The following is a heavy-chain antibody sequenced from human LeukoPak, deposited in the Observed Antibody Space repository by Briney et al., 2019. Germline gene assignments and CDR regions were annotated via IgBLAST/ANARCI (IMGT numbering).Heavy chain of an antibody. CDR2: IRYVGSNK. CDR3: AKDGSYGGNSPDYFDY. D-gene: IGHD4-23*01. V-gene: IGHV3-30*02. Sequence: PGGSLRLSCAASGFIFSNYGMHWVRQAPGKGLEWVAFIRYVGSNKYYADSVKGRFTISRDNSKNTLYLQMNSLRAEDTAVYYCAKDGSYGGNSPDYFDYWGQGTLVTVSS. CDR1: GFIFSNYG. J-gene: IGHJ4*02.